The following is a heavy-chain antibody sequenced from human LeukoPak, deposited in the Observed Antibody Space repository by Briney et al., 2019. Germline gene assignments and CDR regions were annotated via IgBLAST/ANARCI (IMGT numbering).Heavy chain of an antibody. V-gene: IGHV4-38-2*02. Sequence: KASETLSLTCTVSGYSISSGYYWGWIRQPPGKGLEWIGSIYHSGSTYYNPSLKSRVTISVDTSKNQFALKLRSVTAADTAVYFCAKAGWRGGGTFNEFDPWGQGILVTVSS. CDR2: IYHSGST. J-gene: IGHJ5*02. CDR1: GYSISSGYY. D-gene: IGHD3-16*01. CDR3: AKAGWRGGGTFNEFDP.